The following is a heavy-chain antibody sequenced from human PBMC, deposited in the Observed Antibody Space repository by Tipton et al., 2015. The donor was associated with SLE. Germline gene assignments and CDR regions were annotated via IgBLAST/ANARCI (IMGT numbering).Heavy chain of an antibody. J-gene: IGHJ4*02. V-gene: IGHV4-34*01. CDR3: ARGLFRDYGDY. CDR2: INHSGST. CDR1: GGSFSGYY. Sequence: TLSLTCAVYGGSFSGYYWSWIRQPPGKGLEWIGEINHSGSTNYNPSLKSRVTISVDTSKNQFSLKLSSVTAADTAVYYCARGLFRDYGDYWGQGTLVTVSS.